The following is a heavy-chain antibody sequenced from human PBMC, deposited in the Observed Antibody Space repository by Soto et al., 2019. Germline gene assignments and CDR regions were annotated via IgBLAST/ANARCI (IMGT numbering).Heavy chain of an antibody. CDR1: GYSFANYW. CDR2: IDRSDSYT. V-gene: IGHV5-10-1*01. CDR3: ARQNHGGDSTYLDY. Sequence: PGESLKISCEVSGYSFANYWISWVRQMPGQGLQWLGTIDRSDSYTRYSPSFQGHVTISADRSLNTAYLHFSSLQASDTAIYFCARQNHGGDSTYLDYWGQGALVTVSS. J-gene: IGHJ4*02. D-gene: IGHD2-21*02.